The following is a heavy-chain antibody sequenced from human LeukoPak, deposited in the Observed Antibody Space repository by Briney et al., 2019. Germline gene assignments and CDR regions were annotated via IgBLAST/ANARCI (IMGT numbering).Heavy chain of an antibody. V-gene: IGHV3-7*01. D-gene: IGHD3-16*01. CDR2: IQPDGSEG. CDR1: GFTFSSKW. Sequence: GGSLRLSCAASGFTFSSKWMSWVRRAPGKGLEWVGNIQPDGSEGYPVDSVKGRFTISRDNARNSLFLQMNSLRVEDTGVYFCASQSFAKFDPWGQGTLVIVSS. CDR3: ASQSFAKFDP. J-gene: IGHJ5*02.